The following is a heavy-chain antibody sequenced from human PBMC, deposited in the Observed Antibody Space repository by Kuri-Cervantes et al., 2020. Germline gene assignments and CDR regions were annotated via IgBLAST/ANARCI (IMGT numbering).Heavy chain of an antibody. J-gene: IGHJ4*02. V-gene: IGHV4-30-2*01. CDR3: ARIAPDYDFWSGYYKSSYFDY. CDR2: IYHSGST. D-gene: IGHD3-3*01. Sequence: LRLSCAVSGGSISSGGYPWSWIRQPPGKGLEWIGYIYHSGSTNYNPSLKSRVTMSVDTSKNQFSLKLSSVTAADTAVYYCARIAPDYDFWSGYYKSSYFDYWGQGTLVTVSS. CDR1: GGSISSGGYP.